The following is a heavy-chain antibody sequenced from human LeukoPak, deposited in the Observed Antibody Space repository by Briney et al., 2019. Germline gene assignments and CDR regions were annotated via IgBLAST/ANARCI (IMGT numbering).Heavy chain of an antibody. CDR1: GFTFSSYG. D-gene: IGHD1-26*01. J-gene: IGHJ4*02. V-gene: IGHV3-30*02. CDR3: AKGAWGSGSYGEDFDY. Sequence: GGSLRLSCAASGFTFSSYGMHWVRQAPGKGLEWVAFIRYDGSNKYYADSVKGRFTISRDNSKNTLYLQMNSLRAEDTAVYYCAKGAWGSGSYGEDFDYWGQGTLVTVSS. CDR2: IRYDGSNK.